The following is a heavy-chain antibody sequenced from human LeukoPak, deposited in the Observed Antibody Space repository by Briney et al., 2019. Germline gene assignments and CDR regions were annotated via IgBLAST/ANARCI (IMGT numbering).Heavy chain of an antibody. CDR1: GGSISSYY. CDR2: IYTSGST. D-gene: IGHD2-2*02. J-gene: IGHJ5*02. Sequence: PSETLSLTCTVSGGSISSYYWSWIRQPAGKGLEWIGRIYTSGSTNYNPSLKSRVTMSVGTSKNQFSLKLSPVTAADTAVYYCARDWVDCSSTSCYRFDPWGQGTLVTVSS. V-gene: IGHV4-4*07. CDR3: ARDWVDCSSTSCYRFDP.